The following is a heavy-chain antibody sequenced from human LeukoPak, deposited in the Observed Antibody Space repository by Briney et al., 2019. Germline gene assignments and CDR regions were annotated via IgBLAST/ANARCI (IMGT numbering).Heavy chain of an antibody. J-gene: IGHJ4*02. CDR1: GFTFSSYS. V-gene: IGHV3-7*01. CDR2: INQDGSET. Sequence: GGSLRLSCAASGFTFSSYSMSWVRQAPGKGLEWVSDINQDGSETYYADSVKGRFTISRDNAKNSLYLQVNSLRAQDTAVYYGGRVMFYYADSSGDYYEGFDYWGQGTLVTVSS. CDR3: GRVMFYYADSSGDYYEGFDY. D-gene: IGHD3-22*01.